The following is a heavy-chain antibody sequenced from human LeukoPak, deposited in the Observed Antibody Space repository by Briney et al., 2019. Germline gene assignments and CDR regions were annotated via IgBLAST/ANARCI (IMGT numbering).Heavy chain of an antibody. V-gene: IGHV1-2*02. J-gene: IGHJ6*03. Sequence: GASVKVSCKASGYTFSDYYIHWVRQAPGQGLEWMGWISPNSGGTNYAQKFQGRVTMTRDTSISTAYLHLSRVRSDDTALYYCTRSRLRLFDLPRSSYYYMDVWGKGTTVTVSS. CDR1: GYTFSDYY. CDR3: TRSRLRLFDLPRSSYYYMDV. CDR2: ISPNSGGT. D-gene: IGHD3-9*01.